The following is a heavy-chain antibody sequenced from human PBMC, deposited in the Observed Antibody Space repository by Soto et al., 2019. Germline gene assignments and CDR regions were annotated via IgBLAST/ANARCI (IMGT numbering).Heavy chain of an antibody. J-gene: IGHJ4*02. Sequence: SETLSLTCSVSGGSISSNSHYWVWIRQPPGKGLEWIGSIYYNGDTYYNPSLKSRVTISLDTPKNQFSLKLSSVTAADTAVYYCARHPGYYDILTGYTTYYFDYWGQGILVTVSS. D-gene: IGHD3-9*01. CDR1: GGSISSNSHY. V-gene: IGHV4-39*01. CDR3: ARHPGYYDILTGYTTYYFDY. CDR2: IYYNGDT.